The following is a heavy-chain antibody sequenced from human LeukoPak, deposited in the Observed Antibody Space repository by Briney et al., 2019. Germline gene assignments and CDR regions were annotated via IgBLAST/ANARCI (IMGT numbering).Heavy chain of an antibody. J-gene: IGHJ4*02. D-gene: IGHD6-19*01. CDR1: GFTFSSYA. CDR2: ISGSGGST. CDR3: ARGSGGWFRFDY. V-gene: IGHV3-23*01. Sequence: GGSLRLSCAASGFTFSSYAMSWVRQAPGKGLEWVSAISGSGGSTYYADSVKGRFTISRDNAKNSLYLQMNSLRAEDTAVYYCARGSGGWFRFDYWGQGTLVTVSS.